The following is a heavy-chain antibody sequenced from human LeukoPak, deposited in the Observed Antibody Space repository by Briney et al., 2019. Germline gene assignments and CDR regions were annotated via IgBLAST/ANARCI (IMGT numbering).Heavy chain of an antibody. CDR1: GDSINNNIR. D-gene: IGHD3-9*01. V-gene: IGHV4-4*02. CDR3: ARKSATDYYETDY. CDR2: IHDGGST. Sequence: SGTLSLTCAVSGDSINNNIRWTWVRPPPGGGLEGIGEIHDGGSTNYKPSLKSRVTISVDKSKNQFSLKLTCVTAADTAIYYCARKSATDYYETDYWGQGALVTVSS. J-gene: IGHJ4*02.